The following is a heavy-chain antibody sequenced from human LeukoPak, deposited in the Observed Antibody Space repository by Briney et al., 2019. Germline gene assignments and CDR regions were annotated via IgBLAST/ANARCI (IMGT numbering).Heavy chain of an antibody. J-gene: IGHJ4*02. Sequence: GGSLRLSCAASGFTFSSYAMSWVRQAPGKGLEWVSAISGSGGSTYYTDSVKGRFTISRDNSKNTLYLQMNSLRAEDTAVYYCAKGWGNGYSFDYWGQGTLVTVPS. D-gene: IGHD5-18*01. CDR3: AKGWGNGYSFDY. CDR1: GFTFSSYA. V-gene: IGHV3-23*01. CDR2: ISGSGGST.